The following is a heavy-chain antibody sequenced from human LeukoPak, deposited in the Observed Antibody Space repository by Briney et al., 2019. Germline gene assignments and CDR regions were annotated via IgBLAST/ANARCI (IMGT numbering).Heavy chain of an antibody. V-gene: IGHV4-34*01. CDR2: INHSGST. CDR1: GGSFSGYY. CDR3: ARGGGSRAFDY. J-gene: IGHJ4*02. D-gene: IGHD2-15*01. Sequence: PSETLSLTCAVYGGSFSGYYWSWIRQPPGKGLEWIGEINHSGSTNYNPSLKSRVTISVDTSKNQFSLKLSSVTAADTAVYYCARGGGSRAFDYWGQGTLVTVSS.